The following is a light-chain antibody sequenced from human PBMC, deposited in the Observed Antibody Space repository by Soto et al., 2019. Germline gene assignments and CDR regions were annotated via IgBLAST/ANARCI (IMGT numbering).Light chain of an antibody. CDR1: QPIGSG. V-gene: IGKV1-5*03. CDR3: QHYNSYSEA. Sequence: DIQMTQSPPPLSGSVGDRVTILCRASQPIGSGLAWYQQKPGKAPKLLIYKASTLKSGVPSRFSGSGSGTEFTLTISSLQPDDFATYYCQHYNSYSEAFGQGTKVELK. J-gene: IGKJ1*01. CDR2: KAS.